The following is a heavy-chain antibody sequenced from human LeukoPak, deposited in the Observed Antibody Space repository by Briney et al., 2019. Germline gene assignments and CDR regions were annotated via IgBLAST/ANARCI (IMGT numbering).Heavy chain of an antibody. V-gene: IGHV1-8*01. CDR1: GYTFTSYD. CDR2: MNPNSGNT. CDR3: ARISLPSGSYPW. J-gene: IGHJ4*02. Sequence: ASVKVSCKASGYTFTSYDINRVRQATGQGLEWLGWMNPNSGNTGYAQKFQGRVTMTEDTSTDTAYMELSSLRSEDTAVYYCARISLPSGSYPWWGQGTLVTVSS. D-gene: IGHD1-26*01.